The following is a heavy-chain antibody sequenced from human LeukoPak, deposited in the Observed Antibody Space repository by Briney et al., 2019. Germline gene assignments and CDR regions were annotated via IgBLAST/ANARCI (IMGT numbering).Heavy chain of an antibody. CDR3: TRQRRDGYNYVDV. CDR1: GGSISRYY. J-gene: IGHJ4*02. D-gene: IGHD5-24*01. V-gene: IGHV4-59*01. CDR2: ISYSGST. Sequence: SETLSLTCTVSGGSISRYYWSWIRQPPGEALEWLGYISYSGSTDYNPSLKTRVPMSVDTSKNQFSLKLKSVTPADTAIYYCTRQRRDGYNYVDVWGQGTLVTLSS.